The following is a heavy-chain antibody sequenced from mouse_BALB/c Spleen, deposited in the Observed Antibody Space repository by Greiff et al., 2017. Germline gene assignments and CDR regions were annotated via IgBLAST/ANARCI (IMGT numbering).Heavy chain of an antibody. J-gene: IGHJ3*01. D-gene: IGHD2-4*01. V-gene: IGHV1-69*02. CDR2: IDPSDSET. CDR3: ARDDYDSFAY. Sequence: QVQLKQPGAELVKPGAPVKLSCKASGYTFTSYWMNWVKQRPGRGLEWIGRIDPSDSETHYNQKFKDKATLTVDKSSSTAYIQLSSLTSEDSAVYYCARDDYDSFAYWGQGTLVTVSA. CDR1: GYTFTSYW.